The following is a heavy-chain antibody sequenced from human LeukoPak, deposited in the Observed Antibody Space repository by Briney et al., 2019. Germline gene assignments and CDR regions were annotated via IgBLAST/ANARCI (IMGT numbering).Heavy chain of an antibody. Sequence: ASVKVSCKASGYTFTSYDINWVRQATGQGLEWMGWMNPNTGNTGYAQKFQGRVTMTRDMSTSTVYMELSSLRSEDTAVYYCARDANPPEDQYSSGWYFRRNYYYYYMDVWGKGTTVTVSS. D-gene: IGHD6-19*01. CDR3: ARDANPPEDQYSSGWYFRRNYYYYYMDV. CDR2: MNPNTGNT. J-gene: IGHJ6*03. V-gene: IGHV1-8*02. CDR1: GYTFTSYD.